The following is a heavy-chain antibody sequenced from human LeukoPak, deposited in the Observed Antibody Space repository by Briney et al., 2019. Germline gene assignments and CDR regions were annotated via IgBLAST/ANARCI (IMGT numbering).Heavy chain of an antibody. Sequence: PSETLSLTCTVSGGSISSGDYYWRWIRQPPGKGLEWHGYIYYRGCTYYNPSLKSRVTISVDTSKNQFSLKLSSVTAADTAVYYCARGPLSSSWYVDYFGYWGQGTLVTVSS. CDR1: GGSISSGDYY. V-gene: IGHV4-30-4*08. J-gene: IGHJ4*02. CDR3: ARGPLSSSWYVDYFGY. CDR2: IYYRGCT. D-gene: IGHD6-13*01.